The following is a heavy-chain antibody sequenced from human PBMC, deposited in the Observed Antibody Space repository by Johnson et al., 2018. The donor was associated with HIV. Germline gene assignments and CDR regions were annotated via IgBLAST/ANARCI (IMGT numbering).Heavy chain of an antibody. Sequence: VHLVESGGGLVQPGGSLRLSCAASGFTFSSYWMSWVRQAPGKGLEWVANIKQDGSEKYYVDSVKGRFTISRDNAKNSLYLQMISLRAEDTAVYYCARDGWVLLSMLDAFDIWGQGTMVTVSS. V-gene: IGHV3-7*05. D-gene: IGHD1-26*01. J-gene: IGHJ3*02. CDR2: IKQDGSEK. CDR1: GFTFSSYW. CDR3: ARDGWVLLSMLDAFDI.